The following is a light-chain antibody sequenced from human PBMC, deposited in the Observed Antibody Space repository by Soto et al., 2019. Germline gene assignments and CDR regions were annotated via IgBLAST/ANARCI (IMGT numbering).Light chain of an antibody. CDR1: NIDVGRYNY. Sequence: QTVVTQPASVSGSPGQSITISCTGTNIDVGRYNYVSWYQQHPGKAPKLIIYEVSNRPSGVSNRFSGSKSGNTASLTISGLQAQDESDYYCSSYTSFSTVVFGGGTKLTVL. V-gene: IGLV2-14*01. CDR3: SSYTSFSTVV. CDR2: EVS. J-gene: IGLJ2*01.